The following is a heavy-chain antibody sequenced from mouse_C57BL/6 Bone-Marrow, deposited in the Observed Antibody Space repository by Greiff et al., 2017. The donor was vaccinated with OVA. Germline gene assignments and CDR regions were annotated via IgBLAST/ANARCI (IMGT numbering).Heavy chain of an antibody. CDR3: ARLTTTVVAKDDY. V-gene: IGHV1-7*01. CDR1: GYTFTSYW. Sequence: QVQLQQSGAELAKPGASVKLSCKASGYTFTSYWMHWVKQRPGQGLEWIGYINPSSGYTKYNQKFKDKATLTADKSSSTAYMQLSSLTYEDSAVYYCARLTTTVVAKDDYWGQGTTLTVSS. D-gene: IGHD1-1*01. J-gene: IGHJ2*01. CDR2: INPSSGYT.